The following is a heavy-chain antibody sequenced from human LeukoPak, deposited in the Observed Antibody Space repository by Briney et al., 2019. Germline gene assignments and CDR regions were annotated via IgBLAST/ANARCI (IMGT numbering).Heavy chain of an antibody. CDR1: GGSISRHY. CDR2: ISYSGST. V-gene: IGHV4-59*08. Sequence: SETLSLTCSVSGGSISRHYWSWIRQPPGKGLEWIGYISYSGSTRYNPSFQSRVTISMEMSKTHFSQKLTSVTAADTAVYYCARLLNNDNSGDPDTFDMWGPGTMVTVSS. D-gene: IGHD3-22*01. J-gene: IGHJ3*02. CDR3: ARLLNNDNSGDPDTFDM.